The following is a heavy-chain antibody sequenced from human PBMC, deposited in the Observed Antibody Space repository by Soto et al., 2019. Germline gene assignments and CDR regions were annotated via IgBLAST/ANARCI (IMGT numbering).Heavy chain of an antibody. D-gene: IGHD4-17*01. Sequence: GGSLRLSCAASGFTVSSNYMSWVRQAPGKGLEWVSVIYSGGSTYYADSVKGRLTIYRDNSKNTLYLQMNSLRAEDTAVYYCARDTPTYGDYGRNAFDIWGQGTMVTVSS. CDR3: ARDTPTYGDYGRNAFDI. CDR1: GFTVSSNY. J-gene: IGHJ3*02. V-gene: IGHV3-66*01. CDR2: IYSGGST.